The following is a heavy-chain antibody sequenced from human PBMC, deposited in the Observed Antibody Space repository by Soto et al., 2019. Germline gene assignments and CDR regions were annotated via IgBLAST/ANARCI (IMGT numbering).Heavy chain of an antibody. V-gene: IGHV1-18*01. CDR1: GYTFTTSG. J-gene: IGHJ6*02. Sequence: QVQLVQSGPEVRKPGASVKVSCEASGYTFTTSGISWVRQVPGQGLEWMGWISTYNGDTNSAQNFQGRVLMTADTAXXTAYMEWMRLKSDDTAVYYCARQGSWPYYYDGLDVGGQGTIVTVSS. CDR3: ARQGSWPYYYDGLDV. D-gene: IGHD1-26*01. CDR2: ISTYNGDT.